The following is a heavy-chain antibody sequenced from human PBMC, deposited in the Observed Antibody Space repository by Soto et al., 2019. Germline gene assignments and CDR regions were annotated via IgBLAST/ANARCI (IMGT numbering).Heavy chain of an antibody. V-gene: IGHV1-3*01. D-gene: IGHD6-13*01. CDR3: GRDGSIAWAAGYYCYVMDV. J-gene: IGHJ6*02. Sequence: ASVKVSCKASGYTFTSYAMHWVRQAPGQRLEWMGWINAGNGNTKYSQKFQGRVTITRDTSASTAYMELSSLRSEDTAVYYCGRDGSIAWAAGYYCYVMDVWGQGSTVTVS. CDR1: GYTFTSYA. CDR2: INAGNGNT.